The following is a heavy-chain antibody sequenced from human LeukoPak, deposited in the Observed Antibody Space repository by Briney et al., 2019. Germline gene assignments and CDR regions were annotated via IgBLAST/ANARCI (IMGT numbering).Heavy chain of an antibody. D-gene: IGHD2-21*01. CDR2: IIPIFGTT. CDR3: AREIAGDFGFDI. CDR1: GGTFSSYG. J-gene: IGHJ3*02. V-gene: IGHV1-69*13. Sequence: GASVKVSCKASGGTFSSYGISWVRQAPGQGLEWMGGIIPIFGTTNYAQKFQGRVTIIADESTSTAYMELSSLRSEDTAVYYCAREIAGDFGFDIWGQGTMVTVSS.